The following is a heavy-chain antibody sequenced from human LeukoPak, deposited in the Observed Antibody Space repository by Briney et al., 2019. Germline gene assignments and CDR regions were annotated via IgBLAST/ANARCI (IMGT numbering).Heavy chain of an antibody. J-gene: IGHJ6*02. CDR2: ISGSGGST. CDR3: AKDPFWAARFYYYYGMDV. Sequence: GGSLRLSCAASGFTFSNYAMSWVRQAPGKGLEWVSAISGSGGSTYYADSVKGRFTISRDNSKNTLYLQMNSLRAEDTAVYYCAKDPFWAARFYYYYGMDVWGQGTTVTVSS. CDR1: GFTFSNYA. D-gene: IGHD6-6*01. V-gene: IGHV3-23*01.